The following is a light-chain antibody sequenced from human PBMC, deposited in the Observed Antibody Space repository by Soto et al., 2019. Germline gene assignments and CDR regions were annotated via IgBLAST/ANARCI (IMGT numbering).Light chain of an antibody. CDR1: QSLLCTSNNNYC. V-gene: IGKV4-1*01. J-gene: IGKJ4*01. Sequence: DIVMTQSPDSLAVSLGERATINCKSSQSLLCTSNNNYCLSWFQQKPGQPPKLLIYRASTRESGVPDRFSGSGSGTDFTLTISSLQAEDVAVYYCQQYSDSPLTFGGGTKVEI. CDR2: RAS. CDR3: QQYSDSPLT.